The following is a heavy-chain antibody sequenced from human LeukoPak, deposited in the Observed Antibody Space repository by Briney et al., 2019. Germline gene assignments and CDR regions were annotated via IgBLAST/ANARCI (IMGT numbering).Heavy chain of an antibody. J-gene: IGHJ4*02. Sequence: KPSETLSLTCTVSGGSISSHYWRWIRQPPGKGLEWIGYIYYSGSTNYNPSLKSRVTISVDTSKNQFSLKLSSVTAADTAVYYCARDIGAAADYWGQGTLVTVSS. CDR1: GGSISSHY. D-gene: IGHD5-12*01. V-gene: IGHV4-59*11. CDR3: ARDIGAAADY. CDR2: IYYSGST.